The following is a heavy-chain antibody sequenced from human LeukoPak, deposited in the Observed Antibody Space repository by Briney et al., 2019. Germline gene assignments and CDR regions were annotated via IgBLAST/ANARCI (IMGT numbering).Heavy chain of an antibody. Sequence: PSQTLSLTCTVSGGSISSGSYYWSWIRQPAGKGLEWIGRIYTSGSTNYNPSLKSRVTISVDTSKNQFSLKLSSVTAADTAVYYCARVEPPLFDAFDIWGQGTMVTVSS. J-gene: IGHJ3*02. V-gene: IGHV4-61*02. D-gene: IGHD1-14*01. CDR2: IYTSGST. CDR1: GGSISSGSYY. CDR3: ARVEPPLFDAFDI.